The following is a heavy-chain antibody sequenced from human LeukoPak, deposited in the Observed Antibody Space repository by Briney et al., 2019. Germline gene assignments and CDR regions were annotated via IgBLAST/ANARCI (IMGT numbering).Heavy chain of an antibody. CDR1: GGTFSSYA. V-gene: IGHV1-69*05. Sequence: SVKLSCNSSGGTFSSYAISWVRQAPGQGLEWMGRIIPIFGTANYAQKFQGRVTITTDESTSTAYMELISLRSEATAVYYCSSSLVLRYFGWSPSDFQHWGQGTLVTASS. CDR3: SSSLVLRYFGWSPSDFQH. J-gene: IGHJ1*01. D-gene: IGHD3-9*01. CDR2: IIPIFGTA.